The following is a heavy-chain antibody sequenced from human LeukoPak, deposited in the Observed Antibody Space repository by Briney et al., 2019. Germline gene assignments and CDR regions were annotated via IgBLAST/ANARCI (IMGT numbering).Heavy chain of an antibody. J-gene: IGHJ4*02. CDR2: ISSSGSTI. CDR1: GFTFSDYY. Sequence: GGSLRLSCAASGFTFSDYYMNWIRQAPGKGLEWVSYISSSGSTINYADSVKGRLTISRDNAKNSLYLQMNSLRAEDTAVYYCARVISDAGDQDYFDYWGQGTLVTVSS. CDR3: ARVISDAGDQDYFDY. D-gene: IGHD7-27*01. V-gene: IGHV3-11*04.